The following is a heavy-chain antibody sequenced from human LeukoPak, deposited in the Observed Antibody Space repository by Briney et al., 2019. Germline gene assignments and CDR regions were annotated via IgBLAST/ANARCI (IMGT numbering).Heavy chain of an antibody. CDR1: GFTFSSYW. CDR3: ARDGGAGLTGYYYYYYMDV. CDR2: IKQDGSEK. D-gene: IGHD3-3*01. Sequence: GSLRLSCAASGFTFSSYWMSWVRQAPGKGLECVANIKQDGSEKYYVDSVKGRFTISRDNAKNSLYLQMNSLRAEDTAVYYCARDGGAGLTGYYYYYYMDVWGKGTTVTISS. V-gene: IGHV3-7*01. J-gene: IGHJ6*03.